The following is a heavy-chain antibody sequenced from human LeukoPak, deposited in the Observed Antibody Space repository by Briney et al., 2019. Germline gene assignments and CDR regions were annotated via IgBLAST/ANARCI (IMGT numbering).Heavy chain of an antibody. CDR2: ISSSSSYI. CDR1: GFTFSSYS. J-gene: IGHJ5*02. Sequence: GGSLRLSCAASGFTFSSYSMNWVRQAPGKGLEWVSSISSSSSYIYYADSVKGRFTISRDNAKNSLYLQMNSLRAEDTAVYYCARGSIVGASRFDPWGQGTLVTVSS. D-gene: IGHD1-26*01. CDR3: ARGSIVGASRFDP. V-gene: IGHV3-21*01.